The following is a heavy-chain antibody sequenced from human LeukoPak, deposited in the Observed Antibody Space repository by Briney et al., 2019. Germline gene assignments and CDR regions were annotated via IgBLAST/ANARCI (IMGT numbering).Heavy chain of an antibody. J-gene: IGHJ4*02. CDR2: IYHSGST. Sequence: SGTLSLTCAVSGGSISSSNWWSWVRQPPGKGLEWIGEIYHSGSTNYNPSLKSRVTISVDTSKNKFSLKLSSVTAADTAVYYCASSPGYSSSWYVDYWGQGTLVTVSS. CDR1: GGSISSSNW. D-gene: IGHD6-13*01. CDR3: ASSPGYSSSWYVDY. V-gene: IGHV4-4*02.